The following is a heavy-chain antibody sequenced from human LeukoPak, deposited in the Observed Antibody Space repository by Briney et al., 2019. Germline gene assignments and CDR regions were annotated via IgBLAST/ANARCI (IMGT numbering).Heavy chain of an antibody. Sequence: PSETLSLTCAVYGGSFSGYYWSWIRQPPGKGLEWIGEINHSGSTNYDPSLKSRVTKSVDTSKNQFSLKLSSVTAADTAVYYCARLPIRHTILGVVIIGGFDYWGQGTLVGVSS. CDR1: GGSFSGYY. J-gene: IGHJ4*02. D-gene: IGHD3-3*01. CDR3: ARLPIRHTILGVVIIGGFDY. CDR2: INHSGST. V-gene: IGHV4-34*01.